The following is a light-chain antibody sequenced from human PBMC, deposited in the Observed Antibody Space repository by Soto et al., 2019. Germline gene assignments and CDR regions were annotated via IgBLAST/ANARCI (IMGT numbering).Light chain of an antibody. CDR3: QQYGSSPLCT. V-gene: IGKV3-20*01. CDR1: QSVSSSY. Sequence: EIVLTQSPGTLSLSPGERATLSCRASQSVSSSYLAWYQQKPGQAPRLLIYGASSRATGIPDRFSGSGSGTDFTLTISRLEAEDFAVYYCQQYGSSPLCTFGPGTKVDIK. CDR2: GAS. J-gene: IGKJ3*01.